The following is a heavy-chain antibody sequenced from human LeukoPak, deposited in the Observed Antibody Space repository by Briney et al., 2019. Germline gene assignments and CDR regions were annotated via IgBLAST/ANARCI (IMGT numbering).Heavy chain of an antibody. V-gene: IGHV1-18*01. CDR3: ARTGYGSGSDDFDY. CDR2: ISPHNGNR. CDR1: GYTFTRYG. J-gene: IGHJ4*02. D-gene: IGHD3-10*01. Sequence: GASVNVSFKTSGYTFTRYGVSWVWHAPGQGPEWMGWISPHNGNRDYAQKLKDRATMTTDTSTNTVYLERRSLRPDDTAMYYCARTGYGSGSDDFDYWGQGTLVTVSS.